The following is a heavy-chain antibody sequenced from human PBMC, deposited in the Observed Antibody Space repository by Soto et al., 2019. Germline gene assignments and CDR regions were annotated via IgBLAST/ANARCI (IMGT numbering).Heavy chain of an antibody. J-gene: IGHJ6*02. CDR1: GYTFSRYG. CDR2: ISGYNGDT. Sequence: QGQLVQSGPEVKKPGASVKVSCKASGYTFSRYGISWVRQDPGQGLEWMGWISGYNGDTIYAQKVQGRVTMTIDTSTYTAYMESRSLTSDNTARYYCAKNGQPPYYYYGMDVWVQGTTVTVSS. V-gene: IGHV1-18*01. D-gene: IGHD2-8*01. CDR3: AKNGQPPYYYYGMDV.